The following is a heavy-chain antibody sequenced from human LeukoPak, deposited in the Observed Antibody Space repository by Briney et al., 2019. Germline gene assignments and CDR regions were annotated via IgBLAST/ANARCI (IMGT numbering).Heavy chain of an antibody. V-gene: IGHV1-69*06. CDR1: GVSSSDHA. CDR2: IIPIFGTA. CDR3: ARDTKECDYGSGSYSDY. Sequence: SVKVSCKASGVSSSDHAISWVRQAPGQGLEWMGRIIPIFGTANYAQKFQGRVTITADKSTSTAYMELSSLCVAATDTYYCARDTKECDYGSGSYSDYWGQGTLVTVSS. D-gene: IGHD3-10*01. J-gene: IGHJ4*02.